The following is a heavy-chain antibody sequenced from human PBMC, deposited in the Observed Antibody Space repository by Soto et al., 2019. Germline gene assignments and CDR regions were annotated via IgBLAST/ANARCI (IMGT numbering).Heavy chain of an antibody. CDR1: GGTFSSYA. CDR2: IIPIFGTA. D-gene: IGHD3-22*01. CDR3: ARAPYYYDSSGYYPIDY. J-gene: IGHJ4*02. V-gene: IGHV1-69*13. Sequence: VKVSCKASGGTFSSYAISWVRQAPGQGLEWMGGIIPIFGTANYAQKFQGRVTITADESTSTAYMELSSLRSEDTAVYYCARAPYYYDSSGYYPIDYWGQGTLVTVSS.